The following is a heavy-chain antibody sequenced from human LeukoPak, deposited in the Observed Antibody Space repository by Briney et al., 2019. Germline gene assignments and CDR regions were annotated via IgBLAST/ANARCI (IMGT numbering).Heavy chain of an antibody. CDR3: TTGMYGTDYY. V-gene: IGHV3-15*01. CDR1: GVIFNNAW. Sequence: GGSLRLSCTASGVIFNNAWMTWVRQTPGKGLEWVGRIRGETGGCTEDYSPVVKDRFTISRDDSKNTVYLQMNNMKAEDTAVYYCTTGMYGTDYYWGRGARVAVSS. D-gene: IGHD1-1*01. CDR2: IRGETGGCTE. J-gene: IGHJ4*02.